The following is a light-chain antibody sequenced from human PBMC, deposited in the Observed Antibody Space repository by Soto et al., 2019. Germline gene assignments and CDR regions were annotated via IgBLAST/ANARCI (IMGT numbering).Light chain of an antibody. CDR3: QQYGGSPRVT. J-gene: IGKJ4*01. V-gene: IGKV3-20*01. CDR1: QSVSSNY. Sequence: EIVLTQSPGTLSLSPGERATLSCRASQSVSSNYLAWYQQKPGQAPRLLIYGASSRATGIPDRFIGSGSGTDFTRTISRLEPEDFAVYYCQQYGGSPRVTFGGGTKVAIK. CDR2: GAS.